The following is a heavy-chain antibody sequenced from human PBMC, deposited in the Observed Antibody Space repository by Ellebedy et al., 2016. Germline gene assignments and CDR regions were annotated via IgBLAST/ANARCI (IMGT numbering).Heavy chain of an antibody. J-gene: IGHJ4*02. V-gene: IGHV3-21*04. CDR1: GFTFSSYS. D-gene: IGHD2-8*01. CDR2: ISSSSSYI. Sequence: GESLKISCAASGFTFSSYSMNWVRQAPGKGLEWVSSISSSSSYIYYADSVKGRFTMSRDNAKNSLYLQMNSLRAEDTAVYYCAKFGFCTNGLCSTFDNWGQGTLVTVSS. CDR3: AKFGFCTNGLCSTFDN.